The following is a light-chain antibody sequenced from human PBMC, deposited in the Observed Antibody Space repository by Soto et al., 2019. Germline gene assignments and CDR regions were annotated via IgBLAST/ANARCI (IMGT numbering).Light chain of an antibody. CDR3: HHYNNWPPRNT. V-gene: IGKV3-15*01. CDR1: QSVSSN. J-gene: IGKJ2*01. Sequence: EIVMTQSPATLSLSPGERATLSCRASQSVSSNLVWYLQKPGQAPRLLIYDTSTRATDVPARFSGSGSETEFTLTISGLQSEDFGIYCCHHYNNWPPRNTFGQGTKVDIK. CDR2: DTS.